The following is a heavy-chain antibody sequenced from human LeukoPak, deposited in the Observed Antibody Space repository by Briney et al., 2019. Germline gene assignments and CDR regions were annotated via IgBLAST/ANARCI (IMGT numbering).Heavy chain of an antibody. CDR2: INPGGGST. CDR1: GYTFTSYY. D-gene: IGHD4-23*01. J-gene: IGHJ5*02. Sequence: ASVKVSCKASGYTFTSYYIHWVRQAPGQGLEWMGIINPGGGSTSYAQKFQDRVTMTRDTSTSTVYMELRSLRSEDTAVYYCAKDVRWDHPGFDPWGQGILVIVSS. V-gene: IGHV1-46*01. CDR3: AKDVRWDHPGFDP.